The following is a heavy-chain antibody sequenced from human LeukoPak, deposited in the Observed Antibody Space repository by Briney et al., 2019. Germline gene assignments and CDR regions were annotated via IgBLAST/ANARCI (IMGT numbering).Heavy chain of an antibody. J-gene: IGHJ4*02. D-gene: IGHD4-11*01. CDR2: IYYSGST. CDR1: GGSISSYY. V-gene: IGHV4-59*01. CDR3: ARSYRNYYPFDY. Sequence: SETLSLTCTVSGGSISSYYWSWIRQSPRKGLEWIGNIYYSGSTNYNPSLKSRVTISVDTSKNQFSLKLSSVTAADTAVYYCARSYRNYYPFDYWGQGTLVTVSS.